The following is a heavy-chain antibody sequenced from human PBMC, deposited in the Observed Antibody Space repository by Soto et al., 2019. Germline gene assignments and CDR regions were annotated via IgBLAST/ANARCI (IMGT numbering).Heavy chain of an antibody. CDR2: IYHSGST. D-gene: IGHD3-22*01. CDR3: ARGSYYDSSGYYGP. CDR1: GGSISSGGYS. J-gene: IGHJ5*02. Sequence: SETLSLTCAVSGGSISSGGYSWSWIRQPPGKGLEWIGYIYHSGSTYYNPSLKSRVTISVDRSKNQFSLKLSSVTAADTAVYYCARGSYYDSSGYYGPWGQGTLVTSP. V-gene: IGHV4-30-2*01.